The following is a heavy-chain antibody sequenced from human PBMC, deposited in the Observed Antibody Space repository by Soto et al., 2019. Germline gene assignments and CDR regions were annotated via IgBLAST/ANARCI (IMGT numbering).Heavy chain of an antibody. CDR2: IIPIFGTA. CDR1: GGTLSSYA. CDR3: ARDRRDLWFGDPRAFDI. Sequence: SVKVSCKASGGTLSSYAISWVRQAPGQGFQWMAGIIPIFGTANYAQKFQGRVTITAEESTSTAYMELSSLRSEDTAVYYCARDRRDLWFGDPRAFDIWGQGTMVTVSS. J-gene: IGHJ3*02. D-gene: IGHD3-10*01. V-gene: IGHV1-69*13.